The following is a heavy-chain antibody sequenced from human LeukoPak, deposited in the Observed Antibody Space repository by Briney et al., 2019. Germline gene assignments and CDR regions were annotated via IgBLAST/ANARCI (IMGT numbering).Heavy chain of an antibody. V-gene: IGHV4-39*01. Sequence: SETLCLTCTVSSYSISRSNYYWGWIRQPPGKGLEWIGSVYYSGSTYYNPSLKSRVTMSVDTSKNQFSLKLSSLTAADTAVYYCASDTRGYSGYDQFDYWGQGTLVTVSS. CDR2: VYYSGST. CDR3: ASDTRGYSGYDQFDY. CDR1: SYSISRSNYY. D-gene: IGHD5-12*01. J-gene: IGHJ4*02.